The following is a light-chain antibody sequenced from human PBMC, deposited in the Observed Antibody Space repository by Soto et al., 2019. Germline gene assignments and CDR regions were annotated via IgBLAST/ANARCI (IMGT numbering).Light chain of an antibody. V-gene: IGLV2-14*01. CDR2: EVR. J-gene: IGLJ1*01. Sequence: QSVLTQPASVSGSPGQSITISCTGTSSDVGAYNCVSWYQQCPGKAPKVIIFEVRKRPSGVSNRFSGSKSGDTASLTISGLQAEDEADYYCSSYRSSTTFVFGTGTKVTVL. CDR3: SSYRSSTTFV. CDR1: SSDVGAYNC.